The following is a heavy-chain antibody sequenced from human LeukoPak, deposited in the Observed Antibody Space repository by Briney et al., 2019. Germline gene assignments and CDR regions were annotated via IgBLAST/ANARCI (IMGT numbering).Heavy chain of an antibody. CDR3: ARDGPSPLVLGYCSGGSCDTDPYYYGMDV. CDR1: GFTFSSYS. CDR2: ISSSSSTI. V-gene: IGHV3-48*04. Sequence: GGSLRLSCAASGFTFSSYSMNWVRQAPGKGLEWVSYISSSSSTIYYADSVKGRFTISRDNAKNSLYLQMNSLRAEDTAVYYCARDGPSPLVLGYCSGGSCDTDPYYYGMDVWGQGTTVTVSS. D-gene: IGHD2-15*01. J-gene: IGHJ6*02.